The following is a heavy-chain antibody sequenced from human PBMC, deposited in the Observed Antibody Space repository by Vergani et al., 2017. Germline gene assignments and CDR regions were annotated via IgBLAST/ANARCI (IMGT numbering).Heavy chain of an antibody. V-gene: IGHV4-30-4*01. CDR1: GGSISSGDYY. J-gene: IGHJ3*02. Sequence: QVQLQESGPGLVKPSQTLSLTCIVSGGSISSGDYYWGWIRQPPGKGLGWIGYIDYRGSTYYNPSLKSRVTISVETSKNQFSLKLSSVTAADTAVYYCARELTAFDCGSDWYAIHDAFDSWGQGTMVTVSS. D-gene: IGHD2-21*02. CDR3: ARELTAFDCGSDWYAIHDAFDS. CDR2: IDYRGST.